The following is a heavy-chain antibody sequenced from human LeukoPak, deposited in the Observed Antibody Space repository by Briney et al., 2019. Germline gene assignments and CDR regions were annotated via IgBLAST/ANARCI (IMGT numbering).Heavy chain of an antibody. CDR2: IKQEGSEK. CDR1: GFTFSSYW. CDR3: ATGLKDSSSWYRVSGGRLSLPRENDAFDI. D-gene: IGHD6-13*01. J-gene: IGHJ3*02. V-gene: IGHV3-7*01. Sequence: PGGSLRLSCAASGFTFSSYWMSWVRQAPGKGLEWVANIKQEGSEKYYVDSVKGRFTISRDNAKNSLYLQMNSLRAEDTAVYYCATGLKDSSSWYRVSGGRLSLPRENDAFDIWGQGTMVTVSS.